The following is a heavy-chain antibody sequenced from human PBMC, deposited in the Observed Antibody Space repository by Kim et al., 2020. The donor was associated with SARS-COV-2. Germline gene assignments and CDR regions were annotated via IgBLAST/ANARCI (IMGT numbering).Heavy chain of an antibody. V-gene: IGHV4-59*13. CDR2: IYYSGST. Sequence: SETLSLTCTVSGGSISSYYWSWIRQPPGKGLEWIGYIYYSGSTNYNPSLKSRVTISVDTSKNQFSLKLSSVTAADTAVYYCARGHGDYIPGYFDYWGQGTLVTVSS. J-gene: IGHJ4*02. CDR1: GGSISSYY. CDR3: ARGHGDYIPGYFDY. D-gene: IGHD4-17*01.